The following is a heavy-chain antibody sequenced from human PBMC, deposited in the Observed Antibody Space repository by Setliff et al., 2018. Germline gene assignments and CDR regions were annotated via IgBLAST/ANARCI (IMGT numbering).Heavy chain of an antibody. V-gene: IGHV1-24*01. J-gene: IGHJ3*02. CDR2: FDPGDGET. Sequence: ASVKVSCKVSGYTLTELSMHWVRQAPGKGLEWMGGFDPGDGETIYAQKFQGRVTMTEDTSTDTAYTELSSLRSEDTAVYYCATDVRGRAFDIWGQGTMVTVSS. CDR3: ATDVRGRAFDI. CDR1: GYTLTELS.